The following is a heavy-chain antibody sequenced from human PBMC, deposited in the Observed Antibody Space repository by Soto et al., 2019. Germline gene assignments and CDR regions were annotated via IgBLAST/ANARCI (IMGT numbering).Heavy chain of an antibody. V-gene: IGHV1-69*04. D-gene: IGHD5-18*01. CDR3: ARNLGYSYGKRDY. J-gene: IGHJ4*02. CDR1: GYTFTSYG. Sequence: SVKVSCKASGYTFTSYGISWVRQAPGQGLEWMGRIIPILGIANYAQKFQGRVTITADKSTSTAYMELSSLRSEDTAVYYCARNLGYSYGKRDYWGQGTLVTVS. CDR2: IIPILGIA.